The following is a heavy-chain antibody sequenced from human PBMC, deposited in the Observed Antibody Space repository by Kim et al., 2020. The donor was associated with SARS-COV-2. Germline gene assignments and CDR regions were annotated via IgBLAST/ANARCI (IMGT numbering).Heavy chain of an antibody. D-gene: IGHD5-18*01. CDR3: ARGVDTAMVRNIPWDYYYYYMDV. CDR1: GYTFTSYD. J-gene: IGHJ6*03. V-gene: IGHV1-8*01. Sequence: ASVKVSCKASGYTFTSYDINWVRQATGQGLEWMGWMNPNSGNTGYAQKFQGRVTMTRNTSISTAYMELSSLRSEDTAVYYCARGVDTAMVRNIPWDYYYYYMDVWGKGTTVTVSS. CDR2: MNPNSGNT.